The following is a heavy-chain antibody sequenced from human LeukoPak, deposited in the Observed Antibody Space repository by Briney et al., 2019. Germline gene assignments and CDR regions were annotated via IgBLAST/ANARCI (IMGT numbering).Heavy chain of an antibody. CDR1: GFTFSNYW. V-gene: IGHV3-74*01. J-gene: IGHJ3*02. Sequence: PGGSLRLSCAASGFTFSNYWMHWVRQAPGKGLVWVSRINSDGSSTTYADSVKGRFTISRDNAKNTLYVQMNSPSDEDTAVYFCARGTSGLGAFDMWGQGTMVTVYS. CDR3: ARGTSGLGAFDM. CDR2: INSDGSST. D-gene: IGHD3/OR15-3a*01.